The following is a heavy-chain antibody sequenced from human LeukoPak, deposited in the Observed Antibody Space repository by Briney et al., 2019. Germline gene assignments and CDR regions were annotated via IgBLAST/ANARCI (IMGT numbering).Heavy chain of an antibody. J-gene: IGHJ4*02. Sequence: GGSLRLSCAASGFTVSSNYMSWVRQAPGKGLEWVSVIDSGGSTYHADSVKGRFTISRDNSKNTLYLQMNSLRAEDTAVYYCARDEWGAAAPWGQGTLVTVSS. CDR2: IDSGGST. D-gene: IGHD6-13*01. V-gene: IGHV3-66*01. CDR3: ARDEWGAAAP. CDR1: GFTVSSNY.